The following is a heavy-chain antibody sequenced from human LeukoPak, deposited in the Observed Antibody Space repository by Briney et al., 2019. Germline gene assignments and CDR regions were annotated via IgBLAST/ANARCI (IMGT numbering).Heavy chain of an antibody. CDR3: ARAYYYDSRQFDY. Sequence: RASVTVSCTASGYTFTSYGISWVRQAPGQGLEWMGWISAYNGNTNYAQKLQGRVTMTTDTSTSTAYMELRSLRSDDTAVYYCARAYYYDSRQFDYWGQGTWSPSPQ. J-gene: IGHJ4*02. V-gene: IGHV1-18*01. D-gene: IGHD3-22*01. CDR2: ISAYNGNT. CDR1: GYTFTSYG.